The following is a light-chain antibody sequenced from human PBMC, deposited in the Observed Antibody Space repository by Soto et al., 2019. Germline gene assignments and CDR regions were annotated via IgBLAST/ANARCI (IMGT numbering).Light chain of an antibody. CDR1: QAIRND. Sequence: AIQMTQSPSSLSASVGDRVTITCRASQAIRNDVGWYQQKPGKAPRVLIRAASSLQSGVPSRFSGSVSGTDFTLTIRSLQPEDFATYYCLQDYYYPLTFGGGTKVEIK. CDR2: AAS. CDR3: LQDYYYPLT. V-gene: IGKV1-6*01. J-gene: IGKJ4*01.